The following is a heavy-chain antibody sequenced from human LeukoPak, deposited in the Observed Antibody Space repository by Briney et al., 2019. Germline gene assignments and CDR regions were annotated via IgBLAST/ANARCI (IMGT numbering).Heavy chain of an antibody. V-gene: IGHV4-39*07. CDR2: IYYSGNT. CDR3: ARGLAAAGVRPYFDY. CDR1: GGSISSSSYY. D-gene: IGHD6-13*01. J-gene: IGHJ4*02. Sequence: KASETLSLTCTVSGGSISSSSYYWGWIRQPPGKGLEWIGGIYYSGNTYYNPSLKSRVTISVDTSKNQFSLKLSSVTAADTAVYYCARGLAAAGVRPYFDYWGQGTLVTVSS.